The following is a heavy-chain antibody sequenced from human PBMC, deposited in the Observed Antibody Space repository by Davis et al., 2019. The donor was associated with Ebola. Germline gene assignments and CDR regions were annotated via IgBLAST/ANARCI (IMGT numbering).Heavy chain of an antibody. J-gene: IGHJ4*02. CDR1: GFSLSTSGMC. CDR3: ARIYQARYSYGETNFDY. CDR2: IDWDDDK. Sequence: SGPTLVKPTQTLTLTCTFSGFSLSTSGMCVNWIRQPPGKALEWLARIDWDDDKYYSTSLKTRLTISKDTSKNQVVLTMTNMDPVDTATYYCARIYQARYSYGETNFDYWGQGTLVTVSS. V-gene: IGHV2-70*11. D-gene: IGHD5-18*01.